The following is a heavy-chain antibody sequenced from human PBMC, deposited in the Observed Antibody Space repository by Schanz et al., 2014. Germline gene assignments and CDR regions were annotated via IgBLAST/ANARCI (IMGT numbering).Heavy chain of an antibody. D-gene: IGHD2-2*01. CDR2: ITYDGSNT. Sequence: VQLLESGGGLVQPGGSLRLSCAASGFTMITYAMHWVRQPPGKGLEWVAIITYDGSNTYHADSVKGRFTISRDNSKNTLYLQMNSLRAEDTAVYYCIRGDIMVVPVAHFWGQGILVTVSS. CDR1: GFTMITYA. CDR3: IRGDIMVVPVAHF. J-gene: IGHJ4*02. V-gene: IGHV3-30*04.